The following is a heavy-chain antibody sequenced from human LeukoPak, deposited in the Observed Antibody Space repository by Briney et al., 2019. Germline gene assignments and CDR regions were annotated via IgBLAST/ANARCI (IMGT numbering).Heavy chain of an antibody. V-gene: IGHV3-49*04. Sequence: GESLKISCTASGFTFGDYAMSWVRQAPGKGLEWVGFIRSKAYGGTTEYAASVEGRFTISRDDSKSIVCLQMNSPKTEDTAVYYCSRDSSWSFDYWGQGTLVTVSS. CDR1: GFTFGDYA. J-gene: IGHJ4*02. CDR3: SRDSSWSFDY. D-gene: IGHD6-13*01. CDR2: IRSKAYGGTT.